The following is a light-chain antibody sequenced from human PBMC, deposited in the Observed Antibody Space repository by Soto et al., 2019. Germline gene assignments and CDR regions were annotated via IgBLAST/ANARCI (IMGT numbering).Light chain of an antibody. Sequence: EIVFTQSPGTLSLSPGDRASLSCRASQTITSSFLAWYQQKPGQAPRLLIYGTSIRATGIPARFSGSGSGTEFTLTISSLQSEDFAVYFCQQYNNWQTWTFGQGTKVDIK. CDR3: QQYNNWQTWT. CDR2: GTS. J-gene: IGKJ1*01. CDR1: QTITSS. V-gene: IGKV3-15*01.